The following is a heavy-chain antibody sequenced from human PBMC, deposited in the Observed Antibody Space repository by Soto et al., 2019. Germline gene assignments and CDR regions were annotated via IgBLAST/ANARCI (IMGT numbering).Heavy chain of an antibody. CDR2: ISSSSSTI. V-gene: IGHV3-48*02. Sequence: GGSLRLSCAASGFTFSSYSMNWVRQAPGKRLEWVSYISSSSSTIYYADSVKGRFTISRDNAKNSLYLQMNSLRDEDTAVYYCARDEYDSSVIDYYYYGMDVWGQGTTVTVSS. D-gene: IGHD3-22*01. J-gene: IGHJ6*02. CDR1: GFTFSSYS. CDR3: ARDEYDSSVIDYYYYGMDV.